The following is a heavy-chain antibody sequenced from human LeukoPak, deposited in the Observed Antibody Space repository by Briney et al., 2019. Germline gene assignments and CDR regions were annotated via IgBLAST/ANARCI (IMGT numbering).Heavy chain of an antibody. CDR1: GGSISSGSYY. V-gene: IGHV4-61*10. J-gene: IGHJ6*03. Sequence: SETLSLTCTVSGGSISSGSYYWSWIRQPAGKGLEWIGYISYSGSTNYNPSLTGRVTISIDSSKKQFSLNLSSVTAADTAVYFCAREVTTRGYYYMDVWGKGTTVTVS. D-gene: IGHD1-14*01. CDR2: ISYSGST. CDR3: AREVTTRGYYYMDV.